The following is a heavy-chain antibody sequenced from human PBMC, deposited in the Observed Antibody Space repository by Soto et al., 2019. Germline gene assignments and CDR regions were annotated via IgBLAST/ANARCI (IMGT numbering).Heavy chain of an antibody. V-gene: IGHV1-18*01. CDR3: ARAGAYDFWSGYYTGFDY. CDR2: ISAYNGNT. CDR1: GYTFTSYG. Sequence: ASVKVSCKASGYTFTSYGISWVRQAPAQGLEWMGWISAYNGNTNYAQKLQGRATMTTDTSTSTAYMELRSLRSDDTAVYYCARAGAYDFWSGYYTGFDYWGQGTLVTVSS. D-gene: IGHD3-3*01. J-gene: IGHJ4*02.